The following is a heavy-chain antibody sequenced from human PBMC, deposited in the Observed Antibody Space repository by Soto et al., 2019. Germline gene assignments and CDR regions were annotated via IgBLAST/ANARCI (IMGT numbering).Heavy chain of an antibody. CDR3: ARDSGAKLSSS. CDR1: GGTFSSYR. V-gene: IGHV1-69*13. D-gene: IGHD6-13*01. Sequence: ASVKVSCKASGGTFSSYRFNWVRQARGQGLEWLGGIVPIYRTADYAQKFQGRVTITADESTRTVYMELSSLKSQDTALYYCARDSGAKLSSSWGQGALVTVSS. J-gene: IGHJ4*02. CDR2: IVPIYRTA.